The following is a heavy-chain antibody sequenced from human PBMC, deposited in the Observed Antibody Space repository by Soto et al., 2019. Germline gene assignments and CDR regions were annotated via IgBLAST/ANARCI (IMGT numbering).Heavy chain of an antibody. CDR2: ISYDGSNK. CDR1: GFTFSSYA. Sequence: PGGSLRLSCAASGFTFSSYAMHLVRQAPGKGLECVSVISYDGSNKYYADSVKGRFTISRDNSKNTLYLQMNSLRAEDTAVYYCAILPILVATFYFDYWGQGTLVTVSS. D-gene: IGHD5-12*01. CDR3: AILPILVATFYFDY. V-gene: IGHV3-30-3*01. J-gene: IGHJ4*02.